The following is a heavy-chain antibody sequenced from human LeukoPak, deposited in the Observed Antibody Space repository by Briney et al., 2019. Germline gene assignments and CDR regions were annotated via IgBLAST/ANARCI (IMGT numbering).Heavy chain of an antibody. Sequence: SETLSLTCTVSGGSISSSSYYWGWIRQPPGKGLEWIGDISYSGSTYYNPSLKSQVTISVDTSKNQFSLKLSSVTATDTAVYYCASGGSSSWYRWFDPWGQGTLVTVSS. J-gene: IGHJ5*02. CDR1: GGSISSSSYY. CDR3: ASGGSSSWYRWFDP. V-gene: IGHV4-39*01. D-gene: IGHD6-13*01. CDR2: ISYSGST.